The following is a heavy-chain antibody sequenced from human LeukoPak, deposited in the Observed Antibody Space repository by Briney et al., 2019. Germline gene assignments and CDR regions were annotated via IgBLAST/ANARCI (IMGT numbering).Heavy chain of an antibody. Sequence: GGSLRLSCSASGFTFSSYWMHWVRQAPGKGLVWVSRINSDGSSTSYADSVKGRFTISRDNAKNSLYLQMNSLRAEDTAVYYCARGHDSSGYPSDYWGQGTLVTVSS. CDR2: INSDGSST. CDR1: GFTFSSYW. J-gene: IGHJ4*02. V-gene: IGHV3-74*01. CDR3: ARGHDSSGYPSDY. D-gene: IGHD3-22*01.